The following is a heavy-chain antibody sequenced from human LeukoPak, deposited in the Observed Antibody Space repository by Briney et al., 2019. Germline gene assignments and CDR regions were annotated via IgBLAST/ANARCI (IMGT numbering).Heavy chain of an antibody. CDR1: GFTFSSYA. J-gene: IGHJ4*02. V-gene: IGHV3-30*04. CDR2: ISYDGSNK. D-gene: IGHD3-22*01. CDR3: AKAVDYYDSSGYLPGY. Sequence: GGSLRLSCAASGFTFSSYAMHWVRQAPGKGLEWVAVISYDGSNKYYADSVKGRFTISRDNSKNTLYLQMNSLRAEDTAVYYCAKAVDYYDSSGYLPGYWGQGTLVTVSS.